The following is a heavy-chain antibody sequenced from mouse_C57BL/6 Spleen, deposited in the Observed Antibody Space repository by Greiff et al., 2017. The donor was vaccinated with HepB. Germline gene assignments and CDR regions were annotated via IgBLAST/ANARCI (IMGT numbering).Heavy chain of an antibody. CDR2: IDPSDSYT. Sequence: QVQLQQSGAELVMPGASVKLSCKASGYTFTSYWMHWVKQRPGQGLEWIGEIDPSDSYTNYNQKFKGKSTLTVDKSSSTAYMQLSSLTSADSAVYYCARGGAQATFDYWGQGTTLTVSS. V-gene: IGHV1-69*01. CDR1: GYTFTSYW. J-gene: IGHJ2*01. D-gene: IGHD3-2*02. CDR3: ARGGAQATFDY.